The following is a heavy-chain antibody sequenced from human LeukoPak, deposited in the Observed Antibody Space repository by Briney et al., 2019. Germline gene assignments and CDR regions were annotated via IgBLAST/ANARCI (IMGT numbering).Heavy chain of an antibody. J-gene: IGHJ4*02. CDR1: GFTFSSYG. Sequence: GGSLRLSCAASGFTFSSYGMHWVRQAPGKRLEWVAVIWYDGSNKYYADSVKGRFTISRDNSKNTLYLQMNSLRAEDTAVYYCARAPRSGSYYNCFDYWGQGTLVTVSS. CDR2: IWYDGSNK. V-gene: IGHV3-33*01. CDR3: ARAPRSGSYYNCFDY. D-gene: IGHD3-10*01.